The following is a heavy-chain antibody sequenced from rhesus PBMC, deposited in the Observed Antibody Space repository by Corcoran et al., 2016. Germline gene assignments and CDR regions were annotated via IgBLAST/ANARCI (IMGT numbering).Heavy chain of an antibody. J-gene: IGHJ4*01. CDR2: IGGSSGST. CDR1: GGSISGYW. CDR3: AREGFDY. Sequence: QVQLQESGPGLVKPSETLSLTCAVSGGSISGYWWGWSRQPPGKGLEWIRYIGGSSGSTYYNPSLKSRVTISTEPSKYQFSLKLRSVTAADTAVYYCAREGFDYWGQGVLVTVSS. V-gene: IGHV4-165*01.